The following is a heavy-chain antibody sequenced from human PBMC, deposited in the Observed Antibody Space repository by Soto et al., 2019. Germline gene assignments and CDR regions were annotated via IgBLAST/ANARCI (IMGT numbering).Heavy chain of an antibody. CDR3: ALLTYYYDSSGYYSSAEYFQH. J-gene: IGHJ1*01. CDR2: IYWDDDK. D-gene: IGHD3-22*01. V-gene: IGHV2-5*02. Sequence: QITLKEPGPTLVKPTQTLTLTCTFSGFSLSTSGVGVGWIRQPPGKALEWLALIYWDDDKRYSPSLKSRLTITKDTSKNQVVLTMTNMDPVDTATYYCALLTYYYDSSGYYSSAEYFQHWGQGTLVTVSS. CDR1: GFSLSTSGVG.